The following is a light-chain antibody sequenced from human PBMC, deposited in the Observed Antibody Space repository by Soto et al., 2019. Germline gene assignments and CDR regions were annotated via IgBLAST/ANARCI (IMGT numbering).Light chain of an antibody. Sequence: EIVLTQSPGTLSLSPGERATLSCRASQSVTSNYLAWYQQKPGQAPKLLIYGASIRATGIPDRFSGSGSGTDFSLTITRLEPEDFAVYFCQHYVNSPLTFGQGPKVAVK. CDR2: GAS. V-gene: IGKV3-20*01. CDR1: QSVTSNY. CDR3: QHYVNSPLT. J-gene: IGKJ1*01.